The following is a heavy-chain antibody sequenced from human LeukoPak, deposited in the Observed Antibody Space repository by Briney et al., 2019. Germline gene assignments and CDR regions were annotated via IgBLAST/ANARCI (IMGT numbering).Heavy chain of an antibody. CDR1: GGSIDSSSYY. D-gene: IGHD3-3*01. CDR3: ARGDDVLRFSV. Sequence: SETLSLTCTVSGGSIDSSSYYRGWIRQPPGKGLEWIGSIYSSGSTYYNPSLKSRVTISVDTSKNQFSLRLSSVTAADTAVYYCARGDDVLRFSVWGQGTLVTVSS. CDR2: IYSSGST. J-gene: IGHJ4*02. V-gene: IGHV4-39*01.